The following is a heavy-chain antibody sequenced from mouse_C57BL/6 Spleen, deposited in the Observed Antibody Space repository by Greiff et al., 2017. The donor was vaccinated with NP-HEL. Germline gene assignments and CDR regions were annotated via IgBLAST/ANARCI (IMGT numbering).Heavy chain of an antibody. CDR2: IDPSDSYT. Sequence: QVQLQQPGAELVMPGASVKLSCKASGYTFTSYWMPWVQQRPGHGLEWIGEIDPSDSYTNYNQKFTGKSPLTLDKASSTADMQRSIRTSEDSAVYYCARVDYEWYFDGGGTGTTVTVSS. J-gene: IGHJ1*03. CDR1: GYTFTSYW. CDR3: ARVDYEWYFDG. D-gene: IGHD2-4*01. V-gene: IGHV1-69*01.